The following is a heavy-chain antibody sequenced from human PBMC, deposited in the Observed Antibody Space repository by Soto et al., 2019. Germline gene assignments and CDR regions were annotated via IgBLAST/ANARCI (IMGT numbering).Heavy chain of an antibody. CDR1: GGTFSTYA. J-gene: IGHJ6*02. D-gene: IGHD2-15*01. CDR3: ARRYCISSSCYLYGMDV. V-gene: IGHV1-69*12. CDR2: IIPMFGTA. Sequence: QVQLVQSGAEVKKPGSSVKVSCKASGGTFSTYAISWVRQAPGQGLEWMGGIIPMFGTANYAQKFQGRVTITADESTSTAYMGLTSGRSEDTAVFYCARRYCISSSCYLYGMDVWGQGTTVTVSS.